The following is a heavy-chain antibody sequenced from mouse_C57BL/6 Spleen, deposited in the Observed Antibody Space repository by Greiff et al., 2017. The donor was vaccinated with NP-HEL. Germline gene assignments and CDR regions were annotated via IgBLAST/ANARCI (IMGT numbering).Heavy chain of an antibody. CDR1: GFTFSDYY. J-gene: IGHJ4*01. CDR3: ARDRGDGWGPYAMDY. V-gene: IGHV5-16*01. CDR2: INYDGSST. D-gene: IGHD2-3*01. Sequence: EVKVVESEGGLVQPGSSMKLSCTASGFTFSDYYMAWVRQVPEKGLEWVANINYDGSSTYYLDSLKSRFIISRDNAKNILYLQMSSLKSEDTATYYCARDRGDGWGPYAMDYWGQGTSVTVSS.